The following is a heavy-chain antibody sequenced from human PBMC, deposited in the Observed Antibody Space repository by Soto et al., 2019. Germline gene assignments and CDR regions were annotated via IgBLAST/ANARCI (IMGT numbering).Heavy chain of an antibody. J-gene: IGHJ4*02. D-gene: IGHD5-18*01. CDR1: GGSISSGGYY. Sequence: SETLSLTCTVSGGSISSGGYYWSWIRQHPGKGLEWIGYIYYSGSTYYNPSLKSRVTISVDTSKNQFSLKLSSVTAADTAVYYCAKGLSVIQEWLIDAHWGQGTLVTVSS. CDR2: IYYSGST. V-gene: IGHV4-31*03. CDR3: AKGLSVIQEWLIDAH.